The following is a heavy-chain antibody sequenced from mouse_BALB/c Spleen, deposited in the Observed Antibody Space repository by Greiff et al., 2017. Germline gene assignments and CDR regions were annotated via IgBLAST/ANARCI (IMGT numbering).Heavy chain of an antibody. D-gene: IGHD3-1*01. CDR2: ISYDGSN. CDR1: GYSITSGYY. V-gene: IGHV3-6*02. CDR3: ARDTARATRAMDY. Sequence: DVQLQESGPGLVKPSQSLSLTCSVTGYSITSGYYWHWIRQFPGNKLEWMGYISYDGSNNYNPSLKNRISITRDTSKNQFFLKLNSVTTEDTATYYCARDTARATRAMDYWGQGTSVTVSS. J-gene: IGHJ4*01.